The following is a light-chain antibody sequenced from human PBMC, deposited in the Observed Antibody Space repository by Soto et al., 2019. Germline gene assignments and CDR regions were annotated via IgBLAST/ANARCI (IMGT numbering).Light chain of an antibody. CDR1: QSVSSSY. Sequence: EIVLTRSPGTLSWSPGERATLSCRASQSVSSSYLAWYQQKHGQAPRLLIYGASSRATGIPDRFSGSLSGTDFNLTISSLEPEDFAVYYCQQYGSSPLTFGGGTKVDIK. J-gene: IGKJ4*01. V-gene: IGKV3-20*01. CDR3: QQYGSSPLT. CDR2: GAS.